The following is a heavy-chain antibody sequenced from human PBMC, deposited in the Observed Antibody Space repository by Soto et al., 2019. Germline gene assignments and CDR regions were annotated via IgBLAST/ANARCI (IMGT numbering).Heavy chain of an antibody. CDR1: GGSFSGYY. V-gene: IGHV4-34*01. J-gene: IGHJ5*02. Sequence: SETLSLTCAVYGGSFSGYYWSWIRQPPGKGLEWIGEINHSGSTNYNPSLKSRVTISVDTSKNQFSLKLSSVTAADTAVYYCARGNQYYYGSGSYYNNWFDTWGQGTLVTV. CDR2: INHSGST. D-gene: IGHD3-10*01. CDR3: ARGNQYYYGSGSYYNNWFDT.